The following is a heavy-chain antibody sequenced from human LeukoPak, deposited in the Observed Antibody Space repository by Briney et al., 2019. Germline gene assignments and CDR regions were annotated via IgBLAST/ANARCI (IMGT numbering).Heavy chain of an antibody. J-gene: IGHJ5*02. CDR1: GFTFSSYA. Sequence: PGGSLRPSCAASGFTFSSYAMSWVRQAPGKGLEWVSAISGSGGSTYYADSVKGRFTISRDNSKNTLYLQMNSLRAEDTAVYYCAKDHTYYDFWSGYYSDPNWFDPWGQGTLVTVSS. V-gene: IGHV3-23*01. CDR3: AKDHTYYDFWSGYYSDPNWFDP. D-gene: IGHD3-3*01. CDR2: ISGSGGST.